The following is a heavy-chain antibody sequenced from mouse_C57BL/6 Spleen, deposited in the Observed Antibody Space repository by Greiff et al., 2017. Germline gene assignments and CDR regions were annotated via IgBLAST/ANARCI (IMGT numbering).Heavy chain of an antibody. J-gene: IGHJ2*01. CDR1: GYTFTSYW. D-gene: IGHD1-1*01. V-gene: IGHV1-53*01. CDR2: INPSNGGT. Sequence: VQLQQPGTELVKPGASVKLSCKASGYTFTSYWMHWVKQRPGQGLEWIGNINPSNGGTNYNEKFKSKATLTVDKSSSTAYMQLSSLTSEDAAVYYCARSIYYYGSSDGYWGQGTTLTVSS. CDR3: ARSIYYYGSSDGY.